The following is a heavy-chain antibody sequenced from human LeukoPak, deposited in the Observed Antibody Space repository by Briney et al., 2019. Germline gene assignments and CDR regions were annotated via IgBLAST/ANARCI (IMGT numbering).Heavy chain of an antibody. D-gene: IGHD6-13*01. V-gene: IGHV4-39*01. CDR2: IYYSGST. CDR1: GGSISSGGYY. J-gene: IGHJ4*02. CDR3: ARHEEIAATGFDY. Sequence: SETLSLTCTVSGGSISSGGYYWGWIRQPPGKGLEWIGSIYYSGSTYYNPSLKSRVTISVDTSKNQFSLKLSSVTAADTAVYYCARHEEIAATGFDYWGQGTLVTVSS.